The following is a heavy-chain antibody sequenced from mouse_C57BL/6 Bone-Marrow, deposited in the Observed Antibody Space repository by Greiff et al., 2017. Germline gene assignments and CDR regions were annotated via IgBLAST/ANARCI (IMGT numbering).Heavy chain of an antibody. CDR1: GYTFTDYY. V-gene: IGHV1-26*01. CDR3: ARETNITTVVARDY. D-gene: IGHD1-1*01. Sequence: EVQLQQSGPELVKPGASVKISCKASGYTFTDYYMNWVKQSHGKSLEWIGDINPNNGGTSYNQKFKGKATLTVDKSSSTAYMELRSLTSEDSAVYYCARETNITTVVARDYWGQGTTLTVSS. CDR2: INPNNGGT. J-gene: IGHJ2*01.